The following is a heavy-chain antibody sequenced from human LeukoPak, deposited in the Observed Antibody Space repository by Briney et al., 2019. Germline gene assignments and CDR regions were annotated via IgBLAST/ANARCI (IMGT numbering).Heavy chain of an antibody. CDR2: ISSSSSYI. Sequence: GGSLRLSCAASGFTFSSYSMNWVRQAPGKGLEWVSSISSSSSYIYYADSVKGRFTISRDNAKNSLYLQMNSLRAEDTAVYYCARSSDDYGDYLGYFDYWGQGTLVTVSS. J-gene: IGHJ4*02. CDR1: GFTFSSYS. D-gene: IGHD4-17*01. CDR3: ARSSDDYGDYLGYFDY. V-gene: IGHV3-21*01.